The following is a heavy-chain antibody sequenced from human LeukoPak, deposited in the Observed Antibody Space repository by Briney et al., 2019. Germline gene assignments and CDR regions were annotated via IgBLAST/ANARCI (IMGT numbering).Heavy chain of an antibody. CDR2: FYYSGST. Sequence: SETLSLTCTVSGGSITSSSYYWGWIRQPPGKGLEWIGSFYYSGSTYYNSSLKSRVTIVVDTSKNQFSLKVSPVTAADTAVYYCARLVRATDYFDYWGQGTLVTVSS. CDR1: GGSITSSSYY. J-gene: IGHJ4*02. V-gene: IGHV4-39*01. CDR3: ARLVRATDYFDY. D-gene: IGHD1-26*01.